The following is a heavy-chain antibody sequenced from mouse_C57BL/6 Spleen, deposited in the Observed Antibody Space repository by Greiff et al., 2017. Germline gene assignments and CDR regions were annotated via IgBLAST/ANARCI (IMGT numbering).Heavy chain of an antibody. CDR3: ARGCYSNFYAMDY. CDR2: INPSTGGT. V-gene: IGHV1-42*01. CDR1: GYSFTGYY. Sequence: EVQLKESGPELVKPGASVKISCKASGYSFTGYYMNWVKQSPEKSLEWIGEINPSTGGTTYNQKFKAKATLTVDKSSSTAYMQLKSLTSEDSAVYYCARGCYSNFYAMDYWGQGTSVTVSS. J-gene: IGHJ4*01. D-gene: IGHD2-5*01.